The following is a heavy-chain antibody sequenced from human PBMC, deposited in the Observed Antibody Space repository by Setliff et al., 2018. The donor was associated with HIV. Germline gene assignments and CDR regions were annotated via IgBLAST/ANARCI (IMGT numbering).Heavy chain of an antibody. CDR1: GGSISSQY. J-gene: IGHJ4*02. Sequence: PSETLSLTCTVSGGSISSQYWSWIRQPPGKGLEWIGSIYYSGNTNYNPSLMSRVTISLDTPKNQFSLKLNSVIAADTAVYYCARNRVPSSLWGQGTLVTVSS. D-gene: IGHD3-10*01. CDR3: ARNRVPSSL. V-gene: IGHV4-59*11. CDR2: IYYSGNT.